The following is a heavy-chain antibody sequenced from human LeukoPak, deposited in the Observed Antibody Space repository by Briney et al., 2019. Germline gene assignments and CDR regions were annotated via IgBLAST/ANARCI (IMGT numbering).Heavy chain of an antibody. J-gene: IGHJ4*02. D-gene: IGHD3-3*02. V-gene: IGHV4-30-2*01. CDR3: ARALARTFLDY. CDR1: GGSIGSGGYS. CDR2: IYHSGST. Sequence: PSETLSLTCAVSGGSIGSGGYSWSWIRQPPGKGLEWIGYIYHSGSTYYNPSLKSRVTISVDRSKNQFSLKLSSVTAADTAVYYCARALARTFLDYWGQGTLVTVSS.